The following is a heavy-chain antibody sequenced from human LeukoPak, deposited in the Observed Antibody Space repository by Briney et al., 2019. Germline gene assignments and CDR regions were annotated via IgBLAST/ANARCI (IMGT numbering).Heavy chain of an antibody. CDR2: IIPIFGTA. J-gene: IGHJ4*02. D-gene: IGHD3-22*01. Sequence: GASVKVSCNASGGTFSSYAISWVRQAPGQGLEWMGGIIPIFGTANYAQKFQGRVTITTDESTSTAYMELSSLRSEDTAVYYCAAYYDSSGYYYSFDYWGQGTLVTVSS. CDR3: AAYYDSSGYYYSFDY. CDR1: GGTFSSYA. V-gene: IGHV1-69*05.